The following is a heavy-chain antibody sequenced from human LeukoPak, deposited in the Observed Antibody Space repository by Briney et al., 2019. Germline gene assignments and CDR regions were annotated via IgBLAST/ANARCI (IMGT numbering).Heavy chain of an antibody. Sequence: PSETLSLTCTVPGGSISSYYWSWIRQPAGKGLERIGRIYTSGNTNYNPSLKSRVTMSVDTSKNQFSLKLSSVTAADTAVYYCARLTVTTWDWFDPWGQGTLVTASS. CDR1: GGSISSYY. V-gene: IGHV4-4*07. CDR2: IYTSGNT. D-gene: IGHD4-17*01. CDR3: ARLTVTTWDWFDP. J-gene: IGHJ5*02.